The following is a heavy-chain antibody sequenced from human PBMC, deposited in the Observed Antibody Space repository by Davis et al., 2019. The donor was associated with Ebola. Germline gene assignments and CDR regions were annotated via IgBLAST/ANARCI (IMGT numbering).Heavy chain of an antibody. Sequence: SVKVSCKASGGTFSSSAISWVRQAPGQALDWMGGIIPVFGIPKYAQKFQGRVTITADESTSTAYMELSSLRSEDTAVYYCARDRYSDGSGYFFEQSHWGQGTLVTVSS. D-gene: IGHD3-22*01. V-gene: IGHV1-69*13. CDR3: ARDRYSDGSGYFFEQSH. J-gene: IGHJ4*02. CDR2: IIPVFGIP. CDR1: GGTFSSSA.